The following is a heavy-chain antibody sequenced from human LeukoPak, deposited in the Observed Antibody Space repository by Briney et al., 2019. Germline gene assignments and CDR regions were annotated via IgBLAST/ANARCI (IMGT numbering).Heavy chain of an antibody. CDR2: VSRFGGTT. D-gene: IGHD6-13*01. CDR1: GFTLDSYA. V-gene: IGHV3-23*01. Sequence: GGSLTLSCAASGFTLDSYAMIWVRQAPGRGLEWGSSVSRFGGTTYYADSAKGWFTISRDNSTNTVYMQMNSLRVGDTALYYCVKHVGSRWSNNRFDPWGQGTLVTVS. J-gene: IGHJ5*02. CDR3: VKHVGSRWSNNRFDP.